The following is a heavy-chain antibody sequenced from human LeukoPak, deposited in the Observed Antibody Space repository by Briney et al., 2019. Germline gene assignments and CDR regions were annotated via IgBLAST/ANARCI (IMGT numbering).Heavy chain of an antibody. CDR1: GFTFSSYA. D-gene: IGHD2-15*01. CDR2: ISGSGGST. V-gene: IGHV3-23*01. CDR3: ARDLYCSGDSCYSGLEY. Sequence: GGSLRLSCAASGFTFSSYAMSWVRQAPGKGLEWVSAISGSGGSTYYSDSVKGRFTISRDNSKNTLYLQMNSLRAEDTAVYYCARDLYCSGDSCYSGLEYWGQGTLVTVSS. J-gene: IGHJ4*02.